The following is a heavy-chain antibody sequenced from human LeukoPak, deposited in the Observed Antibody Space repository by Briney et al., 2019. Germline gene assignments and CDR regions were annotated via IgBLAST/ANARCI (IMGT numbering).Heavy chain of an antibody. D-gene: IGHD3-22*01. V-gene: IGHV1-69*05. CDR3: ARVGYYYDSKGPGGYYYYYMDV. Sequence: SVKVSCKASGGTFSSYAISWVRQAPGQGLEWMGGIIPIFGTANYAQKFQGRVTITTDESTSTAYMELSSLRSEDTAVYYCARVGYYYDSKGPGGYYYYYMDVWGKGTAVTVSS. CDR1: GGTFSSYA. CDR2: IIPIFGTA. J-gene: IGHJ6*03.